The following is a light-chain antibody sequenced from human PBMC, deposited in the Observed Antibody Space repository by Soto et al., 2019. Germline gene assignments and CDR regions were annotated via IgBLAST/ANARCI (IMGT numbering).Light chain of an antibody. V-gene: IGKV1-33*01. Sequence: DIQMTQSPSSLSASVGDRVTITCQASQDISNYLNWYQQKPGKAPKLLIYDASYLETGVPSRFSGSGSGTDFTFTISSMQPEDIATYYCQQYDTPSFTFGPGTKVDIK. CDR1: QDISNY. J-gene: IGKJ3*01. CDR3: QQYDTPSFT. CDR2: DAS.